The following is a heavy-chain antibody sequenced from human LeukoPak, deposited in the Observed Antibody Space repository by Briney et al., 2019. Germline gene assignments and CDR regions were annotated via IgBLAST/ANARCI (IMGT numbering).Heavy chain of an antibody. J-gene: IGHJ6*02. Sequence: PSETLSLTCAVYGGSFSGYYWSWTRQPPGKGLEWIGYIYYSGSTNYNPSLKSRVTISVDTSKNQFSLKLSSVTAADTAVYYGARGRWGRFGELLRAPYYYYGMDVWGQGTTVTVSS. CDR1: GGSFSGYY. CDR2: IYYSGST. D-gene: IGHD3-10*01. CDR3: ARGRWGRFGELLRAPYYYYGMDV. V-gene: IGHV4-59*01.